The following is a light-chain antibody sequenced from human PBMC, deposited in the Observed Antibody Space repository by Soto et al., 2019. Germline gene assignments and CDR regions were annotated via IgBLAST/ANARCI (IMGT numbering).Light chain of an antibody. V-gene: IGKV3-20*01. CDR2: GAS. Sequence: EIVMTQSPGTLSVSPGERATLPCRSSPRVSSGYLAWYQQKPGQAPRLLLYGASNRATDIPDRFSGRGSGTDFTLTISRPEPEDFAVYYCQQYGSSPPSSTFGQGTRLEIK. J-gene: IGKJ5*01. CDR3: QQYGSSPPSST. CDR1: PRVSSGY.